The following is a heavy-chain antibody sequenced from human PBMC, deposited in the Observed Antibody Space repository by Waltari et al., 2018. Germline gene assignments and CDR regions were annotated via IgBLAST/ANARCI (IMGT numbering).Heavy chain of an antibody. V-gene: IGHV3-23*01. CDR1: GFTFSSYA. J-gene: IGHJ6*02. CDR3: ATHYYYDGMDV. CDR2: IRSSGGST. Sequence: VLLLVSGGGLVQPGGSMRLSCSASGFTFSSYAMRWVRRAPGTGLEWGSAIRSSGGSTNYADSVKGRFTISRDNSKNTLYLQMNSLRADDTAVYYCATHYYYDGMDVWGQGTTVTVSS.